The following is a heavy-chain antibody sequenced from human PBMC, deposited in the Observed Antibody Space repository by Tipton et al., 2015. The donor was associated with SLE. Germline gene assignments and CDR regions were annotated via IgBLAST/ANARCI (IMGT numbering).Heavy chain of an antibody. D-gene: IGHD6-19*01. Sequence: QSGPEVKKPGASVKVSCKASGFTFTSYGISWVRQAPGQGLEWMGWISAYSGNTDYAQKLQGRVTMTTDTSTSTAYMELRSLRSEDTAVYYCAIAVAGTLFFDYWGQGALVTVSS. CDR3: AIAVAGTLFFDY. J-gene: IGHJ4*02. CDR1: GFTFTSYG. V-gene: IGHV1-18*01. CDR2: ISAYSGNT.